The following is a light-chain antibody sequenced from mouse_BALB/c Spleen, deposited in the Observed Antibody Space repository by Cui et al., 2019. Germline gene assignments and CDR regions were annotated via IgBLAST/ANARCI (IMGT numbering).Light chain of an antibody. CDR2: CVS. CDR1: QSLVHSNGNTY. CDR3: SQSTHVPYT. V-gene: IGKV1-110*01. J-gene: IGKJ2*01. Sequence: DVVMTQTPLSLPVSLGDQASISCRSSQSLVHSNGNTYLHWYLPTPGQSPKLLISCVSRRFSVLPVMFRARGSGPCFPLPISRVEAEDLGVYFCSQSTHVPYTFGGGTPL.